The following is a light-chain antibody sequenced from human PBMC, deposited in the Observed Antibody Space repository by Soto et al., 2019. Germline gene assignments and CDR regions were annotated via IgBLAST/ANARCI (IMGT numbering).Light chain of an antibody. CDR3: AAWDDSLNGSSYV. J-gene: IGLJ1*01. CDR1: SSSIGGNT. CDR2: SDD. V-gene: IGLV1-44*01. Sequence: QLVLTQPPSASGTPGQMVTISCSGSSSSIGGNTVNWYQQLPGTAPKLLIYSDDQRPSGVPARFSGSKSGTSASLAISGLQSEDEADYYCAAWDDSLNGSSYVFGTGTKLTVL.